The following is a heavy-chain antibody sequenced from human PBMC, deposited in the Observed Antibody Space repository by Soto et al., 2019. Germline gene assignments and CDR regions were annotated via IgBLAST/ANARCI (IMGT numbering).Heavy chain of an antibody. D-gene: IGHD6-19*01. V-gene: IGHV3-23*01. Sequence: PGGSLRLSCAASGFTFSIYAMIWVRQAPGKGLEWVSAINYSGSGTYYADSVKGRFTISRDNTQNTLYLQMNNLRAEDTAVYYCVNSQTRVGVAGTFDYWGQGTLVTVSS. J-gene: IGHJ4*02. CDR2: INYSGSGT. CDR1: GFTFSIYA. CDR3: VNSQTRVGVAGTFDY.